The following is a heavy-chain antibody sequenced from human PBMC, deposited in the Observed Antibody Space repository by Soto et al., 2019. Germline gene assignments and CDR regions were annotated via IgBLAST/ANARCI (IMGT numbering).Heavy chain of an antibody. J-gene: IGHJ4*02. Sequence: QVQLQESGPGLVKPSETLSLPCTVSGCSISSYYWSWIRQPPGKGLELIGYIYYSGSTNYNPSLKSRVTISVDTSKNQFSLKLSSVTAADTAVYYCARGLSPRAAAGRPARYYFDYWGQGTLVTVSS. CDR3: ARGLSPRAAAGRPARYYFDY. V-gene: IGHV4-59*01. CDR1: GCSISSYY. D-gene: IGHD6-13*01. CDR2: IYYSGST.